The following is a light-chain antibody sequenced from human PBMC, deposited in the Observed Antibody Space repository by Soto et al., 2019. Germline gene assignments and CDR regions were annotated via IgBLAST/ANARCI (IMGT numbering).Light chain of an antibody. J-gene: IGKJ1*01. V-gene: IGKV3-15*01. CDR3: QHCNAWRWT. Sequence: EIVMTQSPATLSVSPGAGVTLSCRASQSISNKLAWYQQKPGQAPRLLIYAASTRATGVPARFSGSGSGTEFTLSISSLQSEDFAVYHCQHCNAWRWTFGQGTKVELK. CDR1: QSISNK. CDR2: AAS.